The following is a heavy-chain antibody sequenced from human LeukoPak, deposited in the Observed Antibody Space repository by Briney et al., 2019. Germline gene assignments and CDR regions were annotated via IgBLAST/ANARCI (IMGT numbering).Heavy chain of an antibody. CDR2: IYYSGST. D-gene: IGHD3-10*01. CDR1: GGSISSGDYY. Sequence: SETLSLTCTVSGGSISSGDYYWSWIRQPPGKGLEWIGYIYYSGSTYYNPSLKSQVTISLDTSKNQFSLRLTSVTAAGTAVYYCARAIASSGSRLFDYWGQGTLVTVSS. V-gene: IGHV4-30-4*01. CDR3: ARAIASSGSRLFDY. J-gene: IGHJ4*02.